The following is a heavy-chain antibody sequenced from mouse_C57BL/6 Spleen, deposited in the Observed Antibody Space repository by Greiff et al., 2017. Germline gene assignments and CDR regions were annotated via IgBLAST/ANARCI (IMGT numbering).Heavy chain of an antibody. Sequence: QVQLQQPGAELVMPGASVKLSCKASGYTFTSYWMHWVKQRPGQGLEWIGEIDPSDSYTNYNQKFKGKSTLTVDKSSSTAYMQLSSLTSEDSAVYYCARLDGNSFYAMDYWGQGTTLTVSS. CDR3: ARLDGNSFYAMDY. J-gene: IGHJ2*01. D-gene: IGHD2-1*01. CDR2: IDPSDSYT. CDR1: GYTFTSYW. V-gene: IGHV1-69*01.